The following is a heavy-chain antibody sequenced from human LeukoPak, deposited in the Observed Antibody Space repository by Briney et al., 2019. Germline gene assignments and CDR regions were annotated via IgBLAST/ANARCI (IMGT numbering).Heavy chain of an antibody. CDR3: ARDRSGTIFGGNYMDV. J-gene: IGHJ6*03. CDR1: GGSLSSYY. CDR2: IYTSGST. V-gene: IGHV4-4*07. D-gene: IGHD3-3*01. Sequence: PSDTLSLTCTVSGGSLSSYYWSWLRQPAGKGLEWIGRIYTSGSTNHNPSLKSRVTISVDKSKNQFSLKLSSVTAADTAVYYCARDRSGTIFGGNYMDVWGKGTTVSVSS.